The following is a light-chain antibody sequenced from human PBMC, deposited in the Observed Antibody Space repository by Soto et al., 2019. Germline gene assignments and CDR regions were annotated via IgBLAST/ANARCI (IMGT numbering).Light chain of an antibody. Sequence: EIVLTQSPATLSLSLGQIAPLSCRASQSVSSYLAWYQQKPGQAPRLLIYDASNRATGIPARFSGSGSGTDLTLTISSLEPEDFAVYYCQQRSNWPLTFGGGTKVDIK. CDR1: QSVSSY. V-gene: IGKV3-11*01. J-gene: IGKJ4*01. CDR2: DAS. CDR3: QQRSNWPLT.